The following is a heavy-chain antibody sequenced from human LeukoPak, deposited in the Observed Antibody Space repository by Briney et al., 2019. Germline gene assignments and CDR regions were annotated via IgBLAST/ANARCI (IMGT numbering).Heavy chain of an antibody. V-gene: IGHV4-59*08. CDR1: GGSISSYY. J-gene: IGHJ4*02. CDR2: IYYSGST. Sequence: SETLSLTRIVSGGSISSYYWSWIRQPPGKGLEWIGYIYYSGSTNYNPSLKSRVTISVATSKNQFSLKLSSVTAADTAVYYCARHSYSTSAGPYDYWGQGTLVTVSS. D-gene: IGHD6-6*01. CDR3: ARHSYSTSAGPYDY.